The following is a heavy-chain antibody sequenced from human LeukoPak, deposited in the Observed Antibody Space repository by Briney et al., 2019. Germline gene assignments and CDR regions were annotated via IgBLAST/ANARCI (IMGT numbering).Heavy chain of an antibody. Sequence: GGSLRLSCAASGFSFSNYAMYWVRQAPGKGLECVAVISYGGSNKYFADSAKGRFTISRDNSKNTLYLQMNSLRAEDTAVYYCARRMSTAHALDIWGQGTMVTVSS. CDR2: ISYGGSNK. D-gene: IGHD5-18*01. CDR1: GFSFSNYA. J-gene: IGHJ3*02. V-gene: IGHV3-30-3*01. CDR3: ARRMSTAHALDI.